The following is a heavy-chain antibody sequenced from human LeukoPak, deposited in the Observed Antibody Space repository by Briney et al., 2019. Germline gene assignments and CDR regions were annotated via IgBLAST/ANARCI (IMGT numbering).Heavy chain of an antibody. Sequence: SETLSLTCAVYGGSFSGYYWSWIRQPPGKGLEWIGEINHSGSTNYNPSLKSRVTISVDTSKNQFSLKLSSVTAADTAVYYCARKAPELSQFYYYYYYYMDVWGKGTTVTISS. CDR2: INHSGST. J-gene: IGHJ6*03. V-gene: IGHV4-34*01. CDR1: GGSFSGYY. CDR3: ARKAPELSQFYYYYYYYMDV. D-gene: IGHD3-16*02.